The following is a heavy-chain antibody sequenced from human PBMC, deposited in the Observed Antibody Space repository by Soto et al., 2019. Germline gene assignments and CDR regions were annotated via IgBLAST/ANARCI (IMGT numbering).Heavy chain of an antibody. CDR1: GGSIGRYY. Sequence: PSETLSLTCTVSGGSIGRYYWSWIRQPPGKGLEWIGYMSYSGSSNYNPSLKSRVTISVDTSRNQFSLKLSSVIAAYTAVYYCARAGWSAYHTAAFFDFWGQGALVTVSS. CDR2: MSYSGSS. J-gene: IGHJ4*02. CDR3: ARAGWSAYHTAAFFDF. D-gene: IGHD3-3*01. V-gene: IGHV4-59*01.